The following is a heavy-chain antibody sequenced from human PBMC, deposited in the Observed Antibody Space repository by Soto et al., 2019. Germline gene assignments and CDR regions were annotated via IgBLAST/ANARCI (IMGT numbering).Heavy chain of an antibody. CDR2: IQQDGGDK. J-gene: IGHJ2*01. CDR1: GFTFSTYW. Sequence: EVQLVESGGGLVQPGGSLRLSCAASGFTFSTYWMSWLRQAPGKGLEWVANIQQDGGDKYHVDSVKGRFTISRDNAKNTLYVQMSSLRTEDTAVYYCAREAQGDPPKDGSGHWFWYFDLWGRGTLVTVS. V-gene: IGHV3-7*05. CDR3: AREAQGDPPKDGSGHWFWYFDL. D-gene: IGHD6-19*01.